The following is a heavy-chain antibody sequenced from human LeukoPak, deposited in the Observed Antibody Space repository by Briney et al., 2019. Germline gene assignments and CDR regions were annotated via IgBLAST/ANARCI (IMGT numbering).Heavy chain of an antibody. D-gene: IGHD2-8*01. Sequence: GGSLTLSCAASGFTFSTYWMIWVRQAPGKGLEWVANINQDGSQKRYVDSVQGRFTISRDNTKNSLFLQMNSLRAEDTAVYYCARLKDDVTKLDYWGQGTLVTVSS. CDR3: ARLKDDVTKLDY. J-gene: IGHJ4*02. CDR2: INQDGSQK. V-gene: IGHV3-7*01. CDR1: GFTFSTYW.